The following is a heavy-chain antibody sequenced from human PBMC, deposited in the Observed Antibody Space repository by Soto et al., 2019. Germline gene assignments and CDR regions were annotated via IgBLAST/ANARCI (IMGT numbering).Heavy chain of an antibody. V-gene: IGHV4-31*03. D-gene: IGHD3-22*01. J-gene: IGHJ5*02. CDR3: ARDYFDSSDYTTNWFDP. Sequence: SETLSLTCTVSGGSIISGGYYWIWIRQHPGKGLEWIGYIYYSGSTYYNPSLKSRVTISVDTSKNQFSLKLTSVTAADTALYYCARDYFDSSDYTTNWFDPWGQGTLVTVSS. CDR1: GGSIISGGYY. CDR2: IYYSGST.